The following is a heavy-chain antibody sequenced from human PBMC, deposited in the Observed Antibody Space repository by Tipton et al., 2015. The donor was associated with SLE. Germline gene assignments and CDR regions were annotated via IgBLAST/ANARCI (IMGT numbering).Heavy chain of an antibody. D-gene: IGHD2-21*01. J-gene: IGHJ3*02. CDR2: IYHSGST. V-gene: IGHV4-38-2*02. Sequence: TLSLTCTVSGYSISSGYYWGWIRQPPGKGLEWIGSIYHSGSTNYNPSLKSRVTISVDTSKNQFSLKLSSVTAADTAVYYCARRRFHGAFDIWGQGTMVTVSS. CDR1: GYSISSGYY. CDR3: ARRRFHGAFDI.